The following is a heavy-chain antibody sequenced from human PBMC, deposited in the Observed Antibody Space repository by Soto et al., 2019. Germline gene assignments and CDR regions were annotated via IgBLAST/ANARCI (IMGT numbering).Heavy chain of an antibody. D-gene: IGHD2-2*01. CDR1: GFTFSSYG. J-gene: IGHJ6*02. CDR3: ARANGTYCSSTSCYSGYYYYYGMDV. Sequence: GGSLRLSCAASGFTFSSYGMHWVRQAPGKGLEWVAVIWYDGSNKYYADSVKGRFTISRDNSKNTLYLQMNSLRAEDTAVYYCARANGTYCSSTSCYSGYYYYYGMDVWGQGTTVTVSS. V-gene: IGHV3-33*01. CDR2: IWYDGSNK.